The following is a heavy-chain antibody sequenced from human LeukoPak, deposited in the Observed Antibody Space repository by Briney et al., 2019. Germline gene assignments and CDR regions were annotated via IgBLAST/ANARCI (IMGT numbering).Heavy chain of an antibody. CDR1: GGSFSGYY. CDR3: ARLTAAGMEFDY. V-gene: IGHV4-34*01. J-gene: IGHJ4*02. Sequence: SETLSLTCAVYGGSFSGYYWSWIRQPPGKGLEWIGEINHSGSTNYNPSLKSRVTISVDTSKNQFSLKLSSATAADTAVYYCARLTAAGMEFDYWGQGTLVTVSS. CDR2: INHSGST. D-gene: IGHD6-13*01.